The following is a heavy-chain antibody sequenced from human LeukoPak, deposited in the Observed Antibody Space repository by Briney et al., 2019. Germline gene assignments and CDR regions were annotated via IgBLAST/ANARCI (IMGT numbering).Heavy chain of an antibody. V-gene: IGHV4-38-2*02. Sequence: PSETLSLTCTVSGGSISSYYWSWIRQPPGKGLEWIGSIYHSGSTYYNPSLKSRVTISVDTSKNQFSLKLSSVTAADTAVYYCAREHYGSGNNWFDPWGQGTLVTVSS. CDR2: IYHSGST. CDR1: GGSISSYY. CDR3: AREHYGSGNNWFDP. J-gene: IGHJ5*02. D-gene: IGHD3-10*01.